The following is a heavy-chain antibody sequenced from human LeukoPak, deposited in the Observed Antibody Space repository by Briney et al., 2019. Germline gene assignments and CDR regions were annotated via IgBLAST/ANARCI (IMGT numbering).Heavy chain of an antibody. D-gene: IGHD2-2*01. CDR2: INHSGST. Sequence: PSENLSRNCAIYGGSFSGYSWNWIRQPPGEGLKWIGEINHSGSTNYNPSLKSRVTISVDTSKNQFSLKLSSVTAADTAVYYCARVRCSSTSCYVKAFDYWGQGTLVTVSS. J-gene: IGHJ4*02. CDR3: ARVRCSSTSCYVKAFDY. V-gene: IGHV4-34*01. CDR1: GGSFSGYS.